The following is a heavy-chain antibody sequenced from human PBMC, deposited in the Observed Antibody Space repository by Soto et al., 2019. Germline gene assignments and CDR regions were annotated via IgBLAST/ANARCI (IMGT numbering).Heavy chain of an antibody. CDR2: ISSSSRTR. V-gene: IGHV3-48*02. CDR3: AIRASYYDSSGYFDY. D-gene: IGHD3-22*01. CDR1: GFTLSSYS. J-gene: IGHJ4*02. Sequence: PGGSLRLSCAASGFTLSSYSMNWVRQAPGKGLEWVSYISSSSRTRYYADSVKGRFTISRDNAKNSLYLQMNSLRDEDTAVYYCAIRASYYDSSGYFDYWAQGTLVTVSS.